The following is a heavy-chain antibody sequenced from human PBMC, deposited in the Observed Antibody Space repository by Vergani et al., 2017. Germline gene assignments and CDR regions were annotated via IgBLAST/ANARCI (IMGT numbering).Heavy chain of an antibody. V-gene: IGHV1-46*03. D-gene: IGHD2/OR15-2a*01. CDR1: GYTFTSYY. J-gene: IGHJ4*02. CDR3: ASHGRKIGAFDY. Sequence: QVQLVQSGAEVKKPGASVKVSCKASGYTFTSYYMHWVRQAPGQGLEWMGIINPSGGSTSYAQKFQGRVTMTRDTSTSTVYMELSSLRSEDTAVYYCASHGRKIGAFDYWGQGTLVTVSS. CDR2: INPSGGST.